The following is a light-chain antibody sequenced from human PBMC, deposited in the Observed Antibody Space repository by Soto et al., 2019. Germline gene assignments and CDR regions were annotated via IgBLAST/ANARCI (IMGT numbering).Light chain of an antibody. CDR1: QSVTNNY. J-gene: IGKJ5*01. CDR3: QQYGIFPIT. V-gene: IGKV3-20*01. Sequence: TQSPATLSVSPGERATLSCRASQSVTNNYWSWYQQKPGQAPRLLIYHASSRATGIPDRFSGSGSGTGFTLSISRLEPEDFAVFYCQQYGIFPITFGQGTRLEIK. CDR2: HAS.